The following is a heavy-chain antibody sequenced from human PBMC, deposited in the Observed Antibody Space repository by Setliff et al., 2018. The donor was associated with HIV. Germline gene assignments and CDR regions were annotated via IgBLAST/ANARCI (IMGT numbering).Heavy chain of an antibody. CDR1: GFTFSSYW. CDR2: IKQDGSEK. D-gene: IGHD1-20*01. V-gene: IGHV3-7*03. J-gene: IGHJ4*02. Sequence: QTGGSLRLSCAAPGFTFSSYWMSWVRQAPGKGLEWVANIKQDGSEKYYVDSVKGRFTISRDNAKNSLYLQMNSLRAEDTAVYYCARYNWNPLGYRFDYWGQGTLVTVSS. CDR3: ARYNWNPLGYRFDY.